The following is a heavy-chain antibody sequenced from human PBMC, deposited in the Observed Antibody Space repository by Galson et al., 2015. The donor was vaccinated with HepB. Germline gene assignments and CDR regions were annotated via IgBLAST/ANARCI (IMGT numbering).Heavy chain of an antibody. CDR2: ISVTGGST. J-gene: IGHJ4*02. V-gene: IGHV3-23*01. CDR3: AKERREEFDY. Sequence: SLRLSCAASGFTFDTYAMSWVRQAPGKGLEWVSAISVTGGSTYYADSVKGRFTISRDTSKNPLFLQMNSLRAEDTAVYYCAKERREEFDYWGQGTLVTVSS. CDR1: GFTFDTYA.